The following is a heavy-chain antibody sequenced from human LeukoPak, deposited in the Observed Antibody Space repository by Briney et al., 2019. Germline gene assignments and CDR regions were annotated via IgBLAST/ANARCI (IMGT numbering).Heavy chain of an antibody. CDR3: ARDLQYWWDSSGWTLDAFDI. V-gene: IGHV1-18*01. Sequence: GASVKVSCKASGYTFTSYGISWVRQAPGQGLEWMGWISAYNGNTNYAQKLQGRVTMTTDTSTSTAYMELRSLRSDDTAVYYCARDLQYWWDSSGWTLDAFDIWGQGTMVTVSS. D-gene: IGHD6-19*01. CDR1: GYTFTSYG. CDR2: ISAYNGNT. J-gene: IGHJ3*02.